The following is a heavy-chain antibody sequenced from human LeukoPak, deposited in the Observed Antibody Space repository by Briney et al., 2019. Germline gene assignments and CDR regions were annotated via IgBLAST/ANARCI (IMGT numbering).Heavy chain of an antibody. CDR1: GFTFSSYW. CDR3: AKDGVTMVRGVRLYYYYGMDV. Sequence: GGSLRLSCAASGFTFSSYWMHWVRQAPGKGLVWVSRINSDGSSTSNADSVKGRFTISRDNSKNTLYLQMNSLRAEDTAVYYCAKDGVTMVRGVRLYYYYGMDVWGKGTTVTVSS. D-gene: IGHD3-10*01. V-gene: IGHV3-74*01. CDR2: INSDGSST. J-gene: IGHJ6*04.